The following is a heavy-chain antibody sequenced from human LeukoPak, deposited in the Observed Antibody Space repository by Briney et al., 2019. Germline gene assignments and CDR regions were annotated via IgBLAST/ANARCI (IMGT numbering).Heavy chain of an antibody. Sequence: GASVKVSCKASGYTFTGYYMHWVRQAPGQGLEWMGWINPNSGGTSYAQKFQGRVTMTRDTSISTAYMELSRLRSDDTAVYYCARAPLFSIWYFDLWGRGTLVTVSS. V-gene: IGHV1-2*02. CDR1: GYTFTGYY. D-gene: IGHD2-21*01. CDR3: ARAPLFSIWYFDL. CDR2: INPNSGGT. J-gene: IGHJ2*01.